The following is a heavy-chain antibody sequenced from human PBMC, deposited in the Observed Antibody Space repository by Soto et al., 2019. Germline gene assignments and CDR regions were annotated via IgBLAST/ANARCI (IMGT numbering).Heavy chain of an antibody. V-gene: IGHV4-34*01. CDR1: GGSFSGLY. CDR2: INHSGST. J-gene: IGHJ6*02. D-gene: IGHD2-2*01. CDR3: ARARCSSTSCYSRGYYYYYGMDV. Sequence: SETLSLTCAVYGGSFSGLYWSWIRQPPGKGLEWIGEINHSGSTNYNPSLKSRVTISVDTSKNQFSLKLSSVTAADTAVYYCARARCSSTSCYSRGYYYYYGMDVWGQGTTVTVSS.